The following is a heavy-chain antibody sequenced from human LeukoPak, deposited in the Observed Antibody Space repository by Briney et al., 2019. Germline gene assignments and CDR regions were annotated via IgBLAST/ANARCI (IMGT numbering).Heavy chain of an antibody. D-gene: IGHD7-27*01. V-gene: IGHV3-33*01. CDR3: ARAGSANYNYYYIDV. CDR2: IWYDGSNQ. Sequence: PGGSLRLSCAASGFTFRAYGMHWVRQAPGKGLEWVAVIWYDGSNQYYADSVKGRLTISRDNSKNTVDLQMNSVRAEDTAVYYCARAGSANYNYYYIDVWGKGTTVTVSS. CDR1: GFTFRAYG. J-gene: IGHJ6*03.